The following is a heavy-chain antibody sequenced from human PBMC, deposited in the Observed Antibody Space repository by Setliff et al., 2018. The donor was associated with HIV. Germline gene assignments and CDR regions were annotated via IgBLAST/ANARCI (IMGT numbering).Heavy chain of an antibody. V-gene: IGHV4-39*07. CDR3: ARDGSYYDSSAYLGGRYYYYGMDV. Sequence: PSETLSLTCTVAGGSISSSNYYWGWIRQPPGEGLEWIGSIFYSGSSYYNPSLKSRVTISVDTSKNQFSLKLSSVTAADTAVYYCARDGSYYDSSAYLGGRYYYYGMDVWGQGTTVTVSS. CDR1: GGSISSSNYY. CDR2: IFYSGSS. J-gene: IGHJ6*02. D-gene: IGHD3-22*01.